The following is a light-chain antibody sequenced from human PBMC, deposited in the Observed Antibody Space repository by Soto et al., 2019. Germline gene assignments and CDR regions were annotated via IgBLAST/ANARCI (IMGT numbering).Light chain of an antibody. J-gene: IGKJ4*01. CDR2: DAS. Sequence: EIVMTQSPATLSGSPGERVTPSCRASQSVGSNVVWYQQKPGQAPRLLIYDASTRATGIPTRFSGSGSGTEFTLTISGLQSEDLATYHCQKYYDWPLTFGGGTKVEIK. CDR3: QKYYDWPLT. V-gene: IGKV3-15*01. CDR1: QSVGSN.